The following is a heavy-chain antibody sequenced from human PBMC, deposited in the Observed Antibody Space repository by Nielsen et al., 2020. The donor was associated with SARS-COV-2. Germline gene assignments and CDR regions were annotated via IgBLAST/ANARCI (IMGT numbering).Heavy chain of an antibody. CDR3: AGGHLVVVPSPILGLGPFFYSFYLDV. V-gene: IGHV4-4*02. D-gene: IGHD2-2*02. CDR2: VSHSGST. J-gene: IGHJ6*03. Sequence: SETLSLTCAVSGGSVSSNDWWTWVRQSPGKGLEWIGEVSHSGSTNYSPSLKSRVTLSMDKSRRQFSLRLASVSAADTAVYFCAGGHLVVVPSPILGLGPFFYSFYLDVWGKGTTVIVSS. CDR1: GGSVSSNDW.